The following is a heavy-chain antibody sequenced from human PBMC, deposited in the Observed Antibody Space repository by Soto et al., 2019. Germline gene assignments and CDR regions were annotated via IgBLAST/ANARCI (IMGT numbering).Heavy chain of an antibody. J-gene: IGHJ4*02. Sequence: GGSLRLACVASGFSFGSYALTWVRQAPGKGLEWVSTISGSDGKTFYADAVKGRFSISRDISQSTLYLQMNSLRADDTAIYYCARWSYLDYWGQGTRVTVSS. CDR3: ARWSYLDY. CDR1: GFSFGSYA. D-gene: IGHD3-3*01. V-gene: IGHV3-23*01. CDR2: ISGSDGKT.